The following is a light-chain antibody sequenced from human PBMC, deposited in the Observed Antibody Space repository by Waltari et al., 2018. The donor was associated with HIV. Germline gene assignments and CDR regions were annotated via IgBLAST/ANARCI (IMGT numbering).Light chain of an antibody. CDR1: QSVSRY. CDR2: ETS. V-gene: IGKV3-11*01. Sequence: EIVLTQSPATLSLSPWERATLSCRASQSVSRYLAWYQQKPGQAPRLLIYETSNRATGIPARFSGSGSGTDFTLTISSLEPEDFAVYYCQQRSNWPVYTFGQGTKLEIK. J-gene: IGKJ2*01. CDR3: QQRSNWPVYT.